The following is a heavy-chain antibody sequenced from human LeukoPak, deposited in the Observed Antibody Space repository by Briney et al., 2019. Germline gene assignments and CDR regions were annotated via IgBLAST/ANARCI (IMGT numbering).Heavy chain of an antibody. J-gene: IGHJ4*02. V-gene: IGHV7-4-1*02. CDR1: GYTLTELS. Sequence: ASVKVSCKVSGYTLTELSMHWVRQAPGQGLEWMGWINTNTGNPTYAQGFTGRFVFSLDTSVSTAYLQISSLKAEDTAVYYCARDPQSLGTYCSSTSCESPLDYWGQGTLVTVSS. CDR2: INTNTGNP. CDR3: ARDPQSLGTYCSSTSCESPLDY. D-gene: IGHD2-2*01.